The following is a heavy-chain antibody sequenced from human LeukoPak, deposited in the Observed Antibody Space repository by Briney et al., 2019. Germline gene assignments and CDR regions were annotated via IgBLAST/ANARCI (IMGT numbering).Heavy chain of an antibody. D-gene: IGHD1-14*01. CDR3: AREGEPDNWFDP. CDR1: GFTFSSYW. Sequence: GGSLRLSCAASGFTFSSYWMHWVRQAPGKGLEWVSGINWNGGSTGYADSVKGRFTISRDNAKNSLYLQMNSLRAEDTALYYCAREGEPDNWFDPWGQGTLVTVSS. CDR2: INWNGGST. V-gene: IGHV3-20*04. J-gene: IGHJ5*02.